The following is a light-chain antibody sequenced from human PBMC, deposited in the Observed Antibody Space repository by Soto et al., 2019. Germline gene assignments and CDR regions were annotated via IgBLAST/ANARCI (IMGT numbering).Light chain of an antibody. Sequence: AIQMTQSPSSLSASVGDRVTITCRASQGIRNDLGWYQQKPGKAPKLLIYAASSLQSGVPSRFSGSGSGTEFTLTIASLQPDDFATYYCQQYETFSGTFGPGTKVDIK. CDR2: AAS. V-gene: IGKV1-6*01. CDR3: QQYETFSGT. J-gene: IGKJ1*01. CDR1: QGIRND.